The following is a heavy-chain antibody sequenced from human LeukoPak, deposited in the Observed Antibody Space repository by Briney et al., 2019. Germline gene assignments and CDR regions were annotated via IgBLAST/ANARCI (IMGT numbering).Heavy chain of an antibody. CDR2: IYYSGST. V-gene: IGHV4-59*12. J-gene: IGHJ3*02. CDR1: GGSISSYY. D-gene: IGHD3-9*01. Sequence: TSETLSLTCTVSGGSISSYYWSWIRQPPGKGLEWIGYIYYSGSTNYNPSLKSRVTISVDTSKNQFSLKLSSVTAADTAVYYCARDRGGVTIFPEAFDIWGQGTMVTVSS. CDR3: ARDRGGVTIFPEAFDI.